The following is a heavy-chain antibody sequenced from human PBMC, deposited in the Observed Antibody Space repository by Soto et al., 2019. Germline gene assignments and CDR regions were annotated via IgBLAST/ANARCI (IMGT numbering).Heavy chain of an antibody. D-gene: IGHD3-9*01. J-gene: IGHJ4*02. V-gene: IGHV4-39*01. CDR2: ISHSGDT. Sequence: SETLSLTCTVSGDSITSRDFYWGWIRRPPGQGLEWVGTISHSGDTFYNPPLKSRLTMSLDTSKNQFSLKLTSVTAADAAVYYCARAQNYDILTGYYPFDYWGRGTLVTVSS. CDR1: GDSITSRDFY. CDR3: ARAQNYDILTGYYPFDY.